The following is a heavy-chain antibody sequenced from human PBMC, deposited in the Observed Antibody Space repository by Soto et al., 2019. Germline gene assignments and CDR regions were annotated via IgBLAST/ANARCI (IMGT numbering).Heavy chain of an antibody. J-gene: IGHJ6*02. V-gene: IGHV4-31*03. D-gene: IGHD6-6*01. Sequence: PSETLSLTCTVSGGSISSGGYYWSWIRQHPGKGLEWIGYIYYSGGTYYNPSLKSRVTISVDTSKNQFSLKLSSVTAADTAVYYCAREPDDSSSSAGYIGYYYYYGMDVWGQGTTVTVSS. CDR1: GGSISSGGYY. CDR2: IYYSGGT. CDR3: AREPDDSSSSAGYIGYYYYYGMDV.